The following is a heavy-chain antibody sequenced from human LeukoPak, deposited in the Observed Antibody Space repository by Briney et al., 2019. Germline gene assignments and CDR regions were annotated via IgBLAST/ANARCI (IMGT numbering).Heavy chain of an antibody. CDR1: GGSISSYY. D-gene: IGHD3-22*01. J-gene: IGHJ4*02. V-gene: IGHV4-59*01. CDR2: ISNSGST. Sequence: SETLSLTCTVSGGSISSYYWSWIRKPPGEGLECIGYISNSGSTNYHPSLKSPVTISSDTSKTQFTLKLTSVTAADTAVYYCARSPSGYRFDSWGQGTLVTVSS. CDR3: ARSPSGYRFDS.